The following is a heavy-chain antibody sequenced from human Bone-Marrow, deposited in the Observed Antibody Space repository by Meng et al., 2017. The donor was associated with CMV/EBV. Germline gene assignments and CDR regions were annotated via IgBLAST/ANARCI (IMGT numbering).Heavy chain of an antibody. D-gene: IGHD3-22*01. V-gene: IGHV1-2*02. J-gene: IGHJ4*02. Sequence: ASVKVSCKASGYTFTGYYMHWVRQAPGQGLEWMGWINPNSGGTNYAQKFQGRVTMTRDTSISTAYMELSRLRSDDTAVYYCARVGDYYDSSGYWDWGQGTLATVSS. CDR1: GYTFTGYY. CDR2: INPNSGGT. CDR3: ARVGDYYDSSGYWD.